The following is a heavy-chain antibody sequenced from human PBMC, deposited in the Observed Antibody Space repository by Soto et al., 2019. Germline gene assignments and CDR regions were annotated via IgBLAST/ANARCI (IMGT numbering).Heavy chain of an antibody. V-gene: IGHV3-74*01. Sequence: EVQLVQSGGGSVQPGGSLRLSCAASGFTFTNYWMHWVRQVPGKGLVWVSRIDGVGTGTSYSDSVRGRFTISRDNAENTLYLHMNSLRAEDTAVYYCTTVCAYWGQGTLVTVSP. D-gene: IGHD1-20*01. CDR3: TTVCAY. CDR2: IDGVGTGT. CDR1: GFTFTNYW. J-gene: IGHJ4*02.